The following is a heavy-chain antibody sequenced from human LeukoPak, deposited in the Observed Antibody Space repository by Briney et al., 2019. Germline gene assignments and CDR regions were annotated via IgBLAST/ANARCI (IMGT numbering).Heavy chain of an antibody. Sequence: GGSLRLSCAASGFTFSSYAMNWVRQAPGKGLEWVSSISSSSSYIYYADSVKGRFTISRDNAKNSLYLQMNSLRAEDTAVYYCARLLSGTLDYWGQGTLVPVSS. D-gene: IGHD1-26*01. CDR2: ISSSSSYI. J-gene: IGHJ4*02. V-gene: IGHV3-21*01. CDR1: GFTFSSYA. CDR3: ARLLSGTLDY.